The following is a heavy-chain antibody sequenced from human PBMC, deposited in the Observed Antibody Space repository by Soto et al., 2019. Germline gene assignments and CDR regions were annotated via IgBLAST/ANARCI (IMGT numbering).Heavy chain of an antibody. Sequence: GGSLRLSCAASGFTFSSYAMHWVRQAPGKGLEWVAVISYDGSNKYYADSVKGRFTISRDNSKNTLYLQMNSPRAEDTAVYYCARDAYYYGSGSPPPFDYWGQGTLVTVSS. J-gene: IGHJ4*02. V-gene: IGHV3-30-3*01. CDR1: GFTFSSYA. D-gene: IGHD3-10*01. CDR3: ARDAYYYGSGSPPPFDY. CDR2: ISYDGSNK.